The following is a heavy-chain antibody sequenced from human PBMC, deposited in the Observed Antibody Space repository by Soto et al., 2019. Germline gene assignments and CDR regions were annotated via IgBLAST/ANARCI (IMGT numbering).Heavy chain of an antibody. Sequence: GESLKISCKGSGYTFSSHWIGWARQRPGKGLEWMGIIYPGDSDTRYSPSFQGQVTISADKSISTAYLQWISLKASDTAMYYCASTTYSGSYYYYYGMDVWGQGTTVTVS. CDR1: GYTFSSHW. CDR3: ASTTYSGSYYYYYGMDV. J-gene: IGHJ6*02. D-gene: IGHD1-26*01. V-gene: IGHV5-51*01. CDR2: IYPGDSDT.